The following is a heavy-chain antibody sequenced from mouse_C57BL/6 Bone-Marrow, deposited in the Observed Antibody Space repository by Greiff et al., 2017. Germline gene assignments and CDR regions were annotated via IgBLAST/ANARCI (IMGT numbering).Heavy chain of an antibody. J-gene: IGHJ4*01. D-gene: IGHD2-5*01. CDR2: IYPSDSET. CDR1: GYTFTSYW. Sequence: QVQLQQPGAELVRPGSSVKLSCTASGYTFTSYWMDWVKQRPGQGLEWIGNIYPSDSETHYNQKFKDKATLTVDKSSSTAYMQLSSLTSEDSAVYYCARTGAYCSNPMDYWGQGTSVTVSS. CDR3: ARTGAYCSNPMDY. V-gene: IGHV1-61*01.